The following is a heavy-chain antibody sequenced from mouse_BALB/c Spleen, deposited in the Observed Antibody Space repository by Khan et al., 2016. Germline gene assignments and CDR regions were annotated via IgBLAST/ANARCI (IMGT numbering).Heavy chain of an antibody. CDR3: ATGITTVIATRRNY. J-gene: IGHJ2*01. CDR1: GYTFTNFG. CDR2: INTNTGET. Sequence: QIQLVQSGPELKKPGETVKISCKASGYTFTNFGINWVRQAPGKGLEWMDWINTNTGETTYADDFKGRFAFSLETSASTAYLQINNLKNEDTATYFCATGITTVIATRRNYWGQGTTLTVS. V-gene: IGHV9-3-1*01. D-gene: IGHD1-1*01.